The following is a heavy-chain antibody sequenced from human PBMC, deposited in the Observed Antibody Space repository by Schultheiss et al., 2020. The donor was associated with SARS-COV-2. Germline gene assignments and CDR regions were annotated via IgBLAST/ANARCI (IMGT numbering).Heavy chain of an antibody. V-gene: IGHV4-59*08. J-gene: IGHJ6*02. Sequence: SETLSLTCTVSGGSISSYYWSWIRQPPGKGLEWIGYIYYSGSTNYNPSLKSRVTISVDTSKNQFSLKLSSVTAADTAVYYCARQGAAPRGGMDVWGQGTTVTVSS. CDR2: IYYSGST. D-gene: IGHD6-6*01. CDR3: ARQGAAPRGGMDV. CDR1: GGSISSYY.